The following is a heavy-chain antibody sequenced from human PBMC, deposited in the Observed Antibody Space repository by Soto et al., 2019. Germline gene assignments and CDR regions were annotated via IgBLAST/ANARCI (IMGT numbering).Heavy chain of an antibody. CDR1: GYTFTSYG. V-gene: IGHV1-18*01. CDR3: ATSRVLSAPDDY. D-gene: IGHD6-25*01. J-gene: IGHJ4*02. CDR2: ISAYNGNT. Sequence: ASVKVSCKASGYTFTSYGISWVRQAPGQGLEWMGWISAYNGNTNYAQKLQGRVTMTEDTSTDTAYMELSSLRSEDTAVYYCATSRVLSAPDDYWGQGTLVTVSS.